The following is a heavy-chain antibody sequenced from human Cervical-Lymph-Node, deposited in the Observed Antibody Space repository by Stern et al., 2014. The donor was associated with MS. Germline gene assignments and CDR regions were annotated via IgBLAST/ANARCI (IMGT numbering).Heavy chain of an antibody. D-gene: IGHD1-7*01. J-gene: IGHJ4*02. Sequence: DQLVESGGGVVKPGRSLRLSCAASGFTFSNYGMHRVRQAPGKGLEWLAVIWYDGNKKYYADSVKGRFPISRDNSKNTLFLQMSSLTAEDTALYYCARGNWNYEGMGYWGQGTLVTVSS. CDR3: ARGNWNYEGMGY. V-gene: IGHV3-33*01. CDR1: GFTFSNYG. CDR2: IWYDGNKK.